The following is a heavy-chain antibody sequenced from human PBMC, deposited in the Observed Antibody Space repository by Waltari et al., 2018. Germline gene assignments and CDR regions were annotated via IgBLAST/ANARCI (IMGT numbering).Heavy chain of an antibody. J-gene: IGHJ6*03. V-gene: IGHV4-59*01. CDR1: GGSISSYY. CDR3: ARAVIAPYYYYMDV. CDR2: IYYSGST. Sequence: QVQLQESGPGLVKPSETLSLTCTVSGGSISSYYWSWIRQPPGKGLEWIGYIYYSGSTNYNPSLKSRVTRSVDTSKNQFSLKLSSVTAADTAVYYCARAVIAPYYYYMDVWGKGTTVTVSS. D-gene: IGHD2-21*01.